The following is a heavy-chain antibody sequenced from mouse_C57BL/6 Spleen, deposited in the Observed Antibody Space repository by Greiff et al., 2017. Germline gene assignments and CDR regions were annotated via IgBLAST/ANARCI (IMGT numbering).Heavy chain of an antibody. CDR1: GFTFSDYG. CDR2: ISSGSSTI. D-gene: IGHD1-1*01. Sequence: EVKLMESGGGLVKPGGSLKLSCAASGFTFSDYGMHWVRQAPEKGLEWVAYISSGSSTIYYADTVKGRFTISRDNAKNTLFLQMTSLRAEDTAMYYCARDYGSSPWFAYWGQGTLVTVSA. J-gene: IGHJ3*01. V-gene: IGHV5-17*01. CDR3: ARDYGSSPWFAY.